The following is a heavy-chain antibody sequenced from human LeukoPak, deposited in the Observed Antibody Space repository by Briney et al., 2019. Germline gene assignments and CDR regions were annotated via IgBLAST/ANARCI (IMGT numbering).Heavy chain of an antibody. CDR1: GFSFSNYG. V-gene: IGHV3-23*01. CDR2: ITGNGATT. D-gene: IGHD3-16*01. Sequence: GGSLRLSCAASGFSFSNYGMNWVRQAPGKGLEWVSGITGNGATTYYADSVKGRFTISRDNSRNTVYLQMNSLRAEDTAVYYCARAVLGGPIIHLSYYYMDVWGKGITVTVSS. J-gene: IGHJ6*03. CDR3: ARAVLGGPIIHLSYYYMDV.